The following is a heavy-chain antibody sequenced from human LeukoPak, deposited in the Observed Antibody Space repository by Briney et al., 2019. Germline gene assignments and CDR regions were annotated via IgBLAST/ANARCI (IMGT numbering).Heavy chain of an antibody. V-gene: IGHV1-46*01. D-gene: IGHD6-13*01. J-gene: IGHJ2*01. CDR2: INPSGGST. CDR1: GYTFTSYY. Sequence: ASVKVSCKASGYTFTSYYMHWVRQAPGQGLEWMGIINPSGGSTSYAQKFQGRVTMTRDASTSTVYMELSSLRSEDTAVYYCARDAHSSSWYDWYFDLWGRGTLVTVSS. CDR3: ARDAHSSSWYDWYFDL.